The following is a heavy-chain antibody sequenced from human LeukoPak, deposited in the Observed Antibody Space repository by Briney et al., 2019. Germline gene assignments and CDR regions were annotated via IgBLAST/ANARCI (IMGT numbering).Heavy chain of an antibody. V-gene: IGHV3-74*01. CDR3: ARVYDSSGCCVDY. Sequence: GGSLRLSCAASGFTFSSYWMHWVRQAPGKGLVWVSRINSDGSSTSYADSVKGRFTISRDNAKNTLYLQMNSLRAEDTAVYYCARVYDSSGCCVDYWGQGTLVTVSS. J-gene: IGHJ4*02. D-gene: IGHD3-22*01. CDR1: GFTFSSYW. CDR2: INSDGSST.